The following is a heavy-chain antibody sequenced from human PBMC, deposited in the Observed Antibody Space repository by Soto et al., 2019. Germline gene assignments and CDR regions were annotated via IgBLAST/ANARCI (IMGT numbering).Heavy chain of an antibody. J-gene: IGHJ6*02. CDR2: MNPNSGNT. CDR1: GYTFTSYD. CDR3: ARPRRPTTVTTSYYYYGMDV. D-gene: IGHD4-17*01. Sequence: ASVKVSCKASGYTFTSYDINWVRQATGQGLEWMGWMNPNSGNTGYAQKFQGRVTMTRNTSISTAYMELSSLRSEDTAVYYCARPRRPTTVTTSYYYYGMDVWGQGTTVTVSS. V-gene: IGHV1-8*01.